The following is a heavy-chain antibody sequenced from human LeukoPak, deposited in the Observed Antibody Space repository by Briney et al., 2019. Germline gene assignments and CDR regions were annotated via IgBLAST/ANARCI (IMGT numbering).Heavy chain of an antibody. J-gene: IGHJ4*02. D-gene: IGHD3-3*01. CDR3: ARTYYDFWSGYYLDY. CDR2: ISYDGSNK. V-gene: IGHV3-30*07. Sequence: ISYDGSNKYYADSVKGRFTISRDNSKNTLYLQMNSLRAEDTAVYYCARTYYDFWSGYYLDYWGQGTLVTVSS.